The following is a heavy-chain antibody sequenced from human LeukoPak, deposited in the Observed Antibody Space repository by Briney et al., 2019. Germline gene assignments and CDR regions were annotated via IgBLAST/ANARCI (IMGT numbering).Heavy chain of an antibody. CDR3: ARTYYYGSGSYYNPGH. D-gene: IGHD3-10*01. CDR2: IYPGDSDT. CDR1: GYSFSTYW. J-gene: IGHJ4*02. Sequence: GESLKISCKGSGYSFSTYWIGWVRQMPGKGLEWMGIIYPGDSDTRYSPSFQGQVTISADKSISNAYLQLSSLKASDTAMYYCARTYYYGSGSYYNPGHWGQGTLVTVSS. V-gene: IGHV5-51*01.